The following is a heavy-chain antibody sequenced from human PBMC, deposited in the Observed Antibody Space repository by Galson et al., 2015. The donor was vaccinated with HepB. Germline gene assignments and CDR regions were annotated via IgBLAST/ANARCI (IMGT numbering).Heavy chain of an antibody. CDR2: IYYSGST. CDR3: ARAPGYDYVWGSYRLYFDY. Sequence: TLSLTCTVSGGSISSGGYYWSWIRQHPGKGLEWIGYIYYSGSTYYNPSLKSRVTISVDTSKNQFSLKLSSVTAADTAVYYCARAPGYDYVWGSYRLYFDYWGQGTLVTVSS. J-gene: IGHJ4*02. V-gene: IGHV4-31*03. CDR1: GGSISSGGYY. D-gene: IGHD3-16*02.